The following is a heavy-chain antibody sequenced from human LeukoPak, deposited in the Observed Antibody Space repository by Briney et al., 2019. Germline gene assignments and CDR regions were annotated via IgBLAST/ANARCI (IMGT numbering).Heavy chain of an antibody. J-gene: IGHJ6*02. CDR3: ARSKGFGDLVHHYYYYALDV. D-gene: IGHD3-10*01. V-gene: IGHV3-30*04. CDR1: GFTFRSFA. CDR2: ISFDGHNT. Sequence: HSGRSLRLSCAASGFTFRSFALHWVRQSPGKGLEWVAVISFDGHNTFYAGSVKGRFTISRDNSKNTLYLQMNSLRAGDTAVYFCARSKGFGDLVHHYYYYALDVWGQGTTVTVSS.